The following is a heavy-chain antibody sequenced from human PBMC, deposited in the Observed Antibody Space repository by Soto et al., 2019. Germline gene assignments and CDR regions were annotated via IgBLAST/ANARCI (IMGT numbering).Heavy chain of an antibody. Sequence: SVKVSCKASGGTFSSYAISWVRQAPGQGLEWMGGIIPIFGTANYTQKFQGRVTITADESTSTAYMELSSLRSEDTAVYYCARGAPTITMRVVVTTPSNAFDIWGQGTMVTVS. V-gene: IGHV1-69*13. J-gene: IGHJ3*02. D-gene: IGHD3-22*01. CDR3: ARGAPTITMRVVVTTPSNAFDI. CDR1: GGTFSSYA. CDR2: IIPIFGTA.